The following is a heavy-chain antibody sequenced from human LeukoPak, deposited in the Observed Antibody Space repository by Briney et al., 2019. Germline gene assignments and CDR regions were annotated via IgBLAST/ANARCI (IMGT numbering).Heavy chain of an antibody. CDR3: ARARSGAPYIAAAGTFDY. J-gene: IGHJ4*02. CDR1: GGSISSYY. D-gene: IGHD6-13*01. V-gene: IGHV4-59*01. Sequence: PSETLPLTCTVSGGSISSYYWSWIRQPPGKGLEWIGYIYYSGSTNYNPSLKSRVTISVDTSKNQFSLKLSSVTAADTAVYYCARARSGAPYIAAAGTFDYWGQGTLVTVSS. CDR2: IYYSGST.